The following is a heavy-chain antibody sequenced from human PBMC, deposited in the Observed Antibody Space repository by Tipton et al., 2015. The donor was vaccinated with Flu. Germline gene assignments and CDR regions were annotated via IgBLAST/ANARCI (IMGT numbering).Heavy chain of an antibody. CDR1: GYFISSGYY. J-gene: IGHJ4*02. Sequence: TLSLTCDVSGYFISSGYYWGWIRQPPGKGLEWIGSIFHSGDTLYNPSLKRRVTVSVDTLKNQLSLKVTSVTAADTALYYCTRHANYGSGSPYYFDHWGQGSLVTVSS. CDR2: IFHSGDT. D-gene: IGHD3-10*01. CDR3: TRHANYGSGSPYYFDH. V-gene: IGHV4-38-2*01.